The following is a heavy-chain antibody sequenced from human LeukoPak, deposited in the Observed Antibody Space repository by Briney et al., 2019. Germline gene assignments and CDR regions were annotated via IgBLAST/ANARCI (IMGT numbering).Heavy chain of an antibody. CDR2: MNPNSGIT. CDR1: LYTFTSYD. V-gene: IGHV1-8*01. D-gene: IGHD3-10*01. J-gene: IGHJ6*02. CDR3: ARGSSGSFGELLYPAYYYYGMDV. Sequence: ASLRPCCKASLYTFTSYDVNWGRRATGPGLEGRGWMNPNSGITGYGEKFQGRVTMTRNTSISTPHMELISLRSEHTALYYCARGSSGSFGELLYPAYYYYGMDVWGQGTTVTVSS.